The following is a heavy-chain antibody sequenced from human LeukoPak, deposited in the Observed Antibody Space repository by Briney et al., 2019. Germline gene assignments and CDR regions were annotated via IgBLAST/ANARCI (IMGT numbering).Heavy chain of an antibody. D-gene: IGHD3-10*01. CDR2: IDPSDSNT. CDR1: GYSFTNYS. V-gene: IGHV5-10-1*01. CDR3: TRLSYYGSGLLDY. Sequence: GESLRISCKASGYSFTNYSISWVRQMPGKGLEWMGRIDPSDSNTNYSPSLQGHVTISADKSINTAYLQWSSLKASDTAMYYCTRLSYYGSGLLDYWGQGTRVTVSS. J-gene: IGHJ4*02.